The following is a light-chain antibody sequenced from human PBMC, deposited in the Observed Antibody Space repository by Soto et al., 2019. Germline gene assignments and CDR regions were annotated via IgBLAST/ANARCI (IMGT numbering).Light chain of an antibody. CDR3: QQYNTFSPMWT. J-gene: IGKJ1*01. V-gene: IGKV1-5*03. CDR2: KTS. CDR1: QSINNW. Sequence: DIQMTQSPSTLSASVGDRVTITCRASQSINNWLAWYQQKPGKAPKLLIYKTSDLESGVPSRFSGSGSGTEFSLTISSLQPDDFATYYCQQYNTFSPMWTFGQGTKVEI.